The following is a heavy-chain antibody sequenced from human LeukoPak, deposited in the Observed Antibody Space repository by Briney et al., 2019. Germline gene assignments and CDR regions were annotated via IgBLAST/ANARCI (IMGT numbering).Heavy chain of an antibody. CDR1: GGSISSSTYY. CDR2: IYTSGST. J-gene: IGHJ5*02. Sequence: PSETLSLTCTVSGGSISSSTYYWSWIRQPAGKGLEWIGRIYTSGSTNYNPSLKSRVTLSVDTSKNQFSLKLTSVTAADTAVYYCARGQGGWPGWFDPWGQGTLVTVSS. V-gene: IGHV4-61*02. CDR3: ARGQGGWPGWFDP. D-gene: IGHD3-10*01.